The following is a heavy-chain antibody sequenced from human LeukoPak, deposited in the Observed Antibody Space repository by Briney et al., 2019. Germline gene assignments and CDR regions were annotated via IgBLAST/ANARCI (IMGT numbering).Heavy chain of an antibody. CDR2: ISASGVDT. D-gene: IGHD3-22*01. CDR3: AKRPRDSSGYYLGAFDG. J-gene: IGHJ3*01. CDR1: GFTFSSYA. Sequence: GGSLRLSCVASGFTFSSYAMTWVRQAPGKGLEWVSAISASGVDTYYPDSVKGRFTISRDNSKNTLYLHMSSLRAEDTAVYFCAKRPRDSSGYYLGAFDGWGQGTTVTVSS. V-gene: IGHV3-23*01.